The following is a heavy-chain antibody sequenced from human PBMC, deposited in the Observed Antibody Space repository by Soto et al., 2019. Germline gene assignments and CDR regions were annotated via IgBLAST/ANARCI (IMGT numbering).Heavy chain of an antibody. Sequence: GGSLRLSCAASGFTFSSYGMHWVRQAPGKGLEWVAVISYDGSNKYYADSVKGRFTISRDNSKNTLYLQMNSLRAEDTAVYYCAKDQGSYLTLDYWGQGTLVTVSS. J-gene: IGHJ4*02. D-gene: IGHD1-26*01. CDR2: ISYDGSNK. CDR1: GFTFSSYG. V-gene: IGHV3-30*18. CDR3: AKDQGSYLTLDY.